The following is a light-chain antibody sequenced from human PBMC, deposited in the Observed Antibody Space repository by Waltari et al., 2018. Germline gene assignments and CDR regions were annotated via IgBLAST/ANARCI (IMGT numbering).Light chain of an antibody. V-gene: IGKV1-5*03. CDR3: QQSNNYSRWM. Sequence: DIQMTQSPSTLSVSVGDRVTITCRASQSISSWLAWYQQKPGKAPKLLIYKASNLESGVPSRFSGSGSGTEFTLTISSLQPDDFATYYCQQSNNYSRWMFGQGTKVEIK. CDR2: KAS. CDR1: QSISSW. J-gene: IGKJ1*01.